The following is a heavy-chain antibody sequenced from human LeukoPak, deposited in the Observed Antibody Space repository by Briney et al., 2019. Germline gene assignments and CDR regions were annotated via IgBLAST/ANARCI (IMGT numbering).Heavy chain of an antibody. V-gene: IGHV6-1*01. D-gene: IGHD2-2*02. J-gene: IGHJ6*03. CDR1: GDSVSSNSAA. CDR2: TYYRSKWYN. Sequence: SQTLSLTCAISGDSVSSNSAAWNWIRQSPSRGLEWLGRTYYRSKWYNNYAVSVKSRITINPDTSKNQFSLQLNSATPEDTAVYYCARGIGPRYCSSTSCYTVPYYMDVWGKGTTVTVSS. CDR3: ARGIGPRYCSSTSCYTVPYYMDV.